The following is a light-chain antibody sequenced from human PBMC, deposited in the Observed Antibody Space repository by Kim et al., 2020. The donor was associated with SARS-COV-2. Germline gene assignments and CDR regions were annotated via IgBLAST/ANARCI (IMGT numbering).Light chain of an antibody. CDR2: EVS. V-gene: IGLV2-23*02. CDR1: SSDVGSYNL. CDR3: CSYAGSSTYVV. Sequence: QSITISCPGTSSDVGSYNLVSWYQQHPGKAPKLMIYEVSKRPSGVSNRFSVSKSGNTASLTISGLQAEDEADYYCCSYAGSSTYVVFGGGTQLTVL. J-gene: IGLJ2*01.